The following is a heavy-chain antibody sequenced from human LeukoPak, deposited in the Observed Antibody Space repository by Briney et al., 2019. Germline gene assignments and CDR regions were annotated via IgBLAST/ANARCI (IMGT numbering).Heavy chain of an antibody. CDR2: ISGSGRTT. Sequence: GGSLRLSCAASGFTFSNHAMSWVRQTPGKGLQWVSVISGSGRTTEYADSVKGRFTISRDNSKNTLSLQMNSLRVQDQAIYYWAKIVVVKRYIDYWGQGTLGTVSS. J-gene: IGHJ4*02. CDR1: GFTFSNHA. CDR3: AKIVVVKRYIDY. D-gene: IGHD2-15*01. V-gene: IGHV3-23*01.